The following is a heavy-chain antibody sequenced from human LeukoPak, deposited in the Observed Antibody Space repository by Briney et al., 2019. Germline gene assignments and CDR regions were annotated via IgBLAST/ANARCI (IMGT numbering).Heavy chain of an antibody. CDR1: GGSISSYY. J-gene: IGHJ3*02. V-gene: IGHV4-59*01. Sequence: SETLSLTCTVSGGSISSYYWSWIRQPPGKGLEWIGYIYYSGSTNYNPSLKSRVTISVDTSKNQFPLKLSSVTAADTAVYYCARSPPMVRAPEGAFDIWGQGTTVTVSS. D-gene: IGHD3-10*01. CDR3: ARSPPMVRAPEGAFDI. CDR2: IYYSGST.